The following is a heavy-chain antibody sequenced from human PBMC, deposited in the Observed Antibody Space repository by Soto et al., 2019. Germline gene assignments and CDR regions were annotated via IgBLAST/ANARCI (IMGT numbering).Heavy chain of an antibody. CDR2: IWYDGSNK. V-gene: IGHV3-33*01. D-gene: IGHD2-15*01. CDR1: GFTFSSYG. CDR3: ARDLRILQSRHQDYYYYYGMDV. Sequence: GGSLRLSCAASGFTFSSYGMHWVRQAPGKGLEWVAVIWYDGSNKYYADSVKGRFTISRDNSKNTLYLQMNSLRAEDTAVYYCARDLRILQSRHQDYYYYYGMDVWGQGTTVTVSS. J-gene: IGHJ6*02.